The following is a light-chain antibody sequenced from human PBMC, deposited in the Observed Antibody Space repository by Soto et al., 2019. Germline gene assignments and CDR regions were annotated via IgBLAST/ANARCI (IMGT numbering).Light chain of an antibody. V-gene: IGKV1-5*01. J-gene: IGKJ1*01. CDR1: QSIRYY. CDR2: GAS. Sequence: GERGARTCRASQSIRYYLAWYQQMPGKAPKLLIYGASSLQSGVPSRFSGSGSGTEFTLTISSLQPDDFATYFCQHHNSYSQTFGQGTKVDIK. CDR3: QHHNSYSQT.